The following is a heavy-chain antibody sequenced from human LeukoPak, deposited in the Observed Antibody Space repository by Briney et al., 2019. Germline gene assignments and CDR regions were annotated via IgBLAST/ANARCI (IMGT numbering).Heavy chain of an antibody. V-gene: IGHV3-30-3*01. J-gene: IGHJ3*01. CDR1: VFTFSDYA. D-gene: IGHD3-3*01. Sequence: GGSLRLSCAASVFTFSDYAMHWVRQAPGKGLEWVAVLSYGGTNKYYADSVKGRFTISRDNSKNTMFLQMNSLRAEDTAVYHCARDRSGYANDAFDFWGQGTMVTVSS. CDR3: ARDRSGYANDAFDF. CDR2: LSYGGTNK.